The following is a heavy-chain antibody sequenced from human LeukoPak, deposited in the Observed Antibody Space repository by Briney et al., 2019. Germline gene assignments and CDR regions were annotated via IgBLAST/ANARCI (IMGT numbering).Heavy chain of an antibody. Sequence: PGGSLRLSCAASGFTFSDYYMSWIRQAPGKGLEWVSYISNGGSTLYYADSVKGRFTISRANAKNSLYLQMNSPRAEDTAVYYCARDIPQTGAPGELDYWGQGTLVTVSS. CDR2: ISNGGSTL. CDR1: GFTFSDYY. J-gene: IGHJ4*02. CDR3: ARDIPQTGAPGELDY. V-gene: IGHV3-11*04. D-gene: IGHD1-1*01.